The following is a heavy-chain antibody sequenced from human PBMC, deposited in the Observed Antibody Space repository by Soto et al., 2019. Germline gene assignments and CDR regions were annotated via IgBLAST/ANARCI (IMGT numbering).Heavy chain of an antibody. Sequence: QITLKESGPTLVKPTQTLTLTCTFSGFSLSTTGVGVDWIRQPPGKALEWLALIYWDDGRRNSPSLKSRLTIIKDTSKNQVVLTMTNMDPVDTATYYCAHRAYIQMDVWGQGTTVTVSS. CDR1: GFSLSTTGVG. J-gene: IGHJ6*02. CDR3: AHRAYIQMDV. CDR2: IYWDDGR. V-gene: IGHV2-5*02. D-gene: IGHD5-12*01.